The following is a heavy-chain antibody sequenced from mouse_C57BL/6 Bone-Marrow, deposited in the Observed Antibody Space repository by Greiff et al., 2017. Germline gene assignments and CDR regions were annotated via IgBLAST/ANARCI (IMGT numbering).Heavy chain of an antibody. CDR2: INPGSGGT. CDR3: ARSFYYDYDWYFDV. J-gene: IGHJ1*03. Sequence: VQLVESGAELVRPGTSVKVSCKASGYAFTNYLIEWVKQRPGQGLEWIGVINPGSGGTNYNEKFKGKATLTADKSSSTAYMQLSSLTSEDSAVYFCARSFYYDYDWYFDVWGTGTTVTVSS. D-gene: IGHD2-4*01. V-gene: IGHV1-54*01. CDR1: GYAFTNYL.